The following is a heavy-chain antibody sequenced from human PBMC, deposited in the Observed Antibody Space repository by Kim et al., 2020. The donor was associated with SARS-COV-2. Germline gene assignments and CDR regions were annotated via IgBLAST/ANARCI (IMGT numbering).Heavy chain of an antibody. CDR1: GYTFTSYG. J-gene: IGHJ6*02. V-gene: IGHV1-18*01. D-gene: IGHD2-2*02. CDR3: ARDRDIVVVPAAIFRIYYYGMDV. Sequence: ASVKVSCKASGYTFTSYGISWVRQAPGQGLEWMGWISAYNGNTNYAQKLQGRVTMTTDTSTSTAYMELRSLRSDDTAVYYCARDRDIVVVPAAIFRIYYYGMDVWGQGTTVTVSS. CDR2: ISAYNGNT.